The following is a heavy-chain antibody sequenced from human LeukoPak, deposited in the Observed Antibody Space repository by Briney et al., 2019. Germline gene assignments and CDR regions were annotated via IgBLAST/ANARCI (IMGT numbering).Heavy chain of an antibody. J-gene: IGHJ4*02. D-gene: IGHD1-26*01. CDR2: ISSSGSTI. V-gene: IGHV3-48*03. Sequence: QAGGSLRLSCAASGFTFSSYEMNWVRQAPGKGLEWVSYISSSGSTIYYADSVKGRFTISRDNAKNSLYLQMNSLRAEDTALYYCAKGLVGATIEGFGDYWGQGTLVTVSS. CDR1: GFTFSSYE. CDR3: AKGLVGATIEGFGDY.